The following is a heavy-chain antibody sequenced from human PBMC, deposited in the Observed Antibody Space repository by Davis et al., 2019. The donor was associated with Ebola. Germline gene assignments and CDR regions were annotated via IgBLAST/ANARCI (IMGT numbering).Heavy chain of an antibody. Sequence: GESLKISCAASGFTFSSYALSWVRQAPGQGLDWVSSISGSASSTYYADSVKGRFSISRDSTSNTLYLQMNGLRAEDTAVYYCARSSYQPDYWGQGTLVTVSS. D-gene: IGHD2-2*01. CDR2: ISGSASST. CDR1: GFTFSSYA. CDR3: ARSSYQPDY. V-gene: IGHV3-23*01. J-gene: IGHJ4*02.